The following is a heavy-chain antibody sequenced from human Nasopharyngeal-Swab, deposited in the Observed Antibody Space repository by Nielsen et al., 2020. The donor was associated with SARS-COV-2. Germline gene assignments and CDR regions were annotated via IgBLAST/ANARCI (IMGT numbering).Heavy chain of an antibody. CDR2: VSSSGSYI. CDR3: ARSRTDYGGTWYDAFDI. CDR1: GFTFSSYS. D-gene: IGHD4/OR15-4a*01. Sequence: GESLKISWAASGFTFSSYSMNWVRQAPGKGLEWVSSVSSSGSYISYADSLKGRFTISRDNVKNTLYLQMNSLRAEDTAVYYCARSRTDYGGTWYDAFDIWGQGTLVTVSS. V-gene: IGHV3-21*06. J-gene: IGHJ3*02.